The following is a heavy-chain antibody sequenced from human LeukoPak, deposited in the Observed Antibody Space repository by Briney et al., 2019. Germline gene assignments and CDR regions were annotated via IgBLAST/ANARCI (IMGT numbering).Heavy chain of an antibody. CDR3: AKEVAASYYYYYGMDV. CDR2: TSYDGSNK. Sequence: GRSLRLSCAASGFTFSSYGMHWVRQAPGKGLEWVAVTSYDGSNKYYADSVKGRFTISRDNSKNTLYLQMNSLRAEDTAVYYCAKEVAASYYYYYGMDVWGQGTTVTVSS. D-gene: IGHD2-15*01. V-gene: IGHV3-30*18. J-gene: IGHJ6*02. CDR1: GFTFSSYG.